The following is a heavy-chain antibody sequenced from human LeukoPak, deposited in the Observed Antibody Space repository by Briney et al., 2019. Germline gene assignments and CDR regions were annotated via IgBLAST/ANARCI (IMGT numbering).Heavy chain of an antibody. J-gene: IGHJ4*02. V-gene: IGHV1-69*04. D-gene: IGHD2-15*01. CDR3: ARDCRSVSCYSVDY. CDR2: IIPTLGIA. Sequence: ASVKVSCKASGGTFGSYAIRWVRQAPGQGLEWMGRIIPTLGIANYAQKFQGRVSITADTSTSTSYMELSSLRSEDTAVFYCARDCRSVSCYSVDYWGQGTLVIVSS. CDR1: GGTFGSYA.